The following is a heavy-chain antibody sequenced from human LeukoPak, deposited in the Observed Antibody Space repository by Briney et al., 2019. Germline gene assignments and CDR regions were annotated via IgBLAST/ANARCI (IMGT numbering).Heavy chain of an antibody. D-gene: IGHD6-25*01. V-gene: IGHV3-74*01. J-gene: IGHJ4*02. CDR3: ARDSGGGNSYFDF. Sequence: GGSLRLSCAASGFTFSSYWMHWVRQAPGKGLVWVSHISTDGSRTSYADSVKGRFTISRDNAKNTLDLQMNSLRAEDTAVYFCARDSGGGNSYFDFWGRGTLVTVSS. CDR1: GFTFSSYW. CDR2: ISTDGSRT.